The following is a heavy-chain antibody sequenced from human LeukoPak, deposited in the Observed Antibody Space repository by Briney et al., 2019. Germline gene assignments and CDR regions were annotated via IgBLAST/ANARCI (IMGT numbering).Heavy chain of an antibody. J-gene: IGHJ4*02. CDR3: ARVYYYGSGNYGIDY. CDR1: GGSISSGGYY. D-gene: IGHD3-10*01. CDR2: IYYTGST. Sequence: PSQTLSLTCTVSGGSISSGGYYWNWIRQHPGKGLEWIGYIYYTGSTYYNPSLKSRVTISVDTSKNQFSLELSSMTAADTAVYYCARVYYYGSGNYGIDYWGQGTLVTVSS. V-gene: IGHV4-31*03.